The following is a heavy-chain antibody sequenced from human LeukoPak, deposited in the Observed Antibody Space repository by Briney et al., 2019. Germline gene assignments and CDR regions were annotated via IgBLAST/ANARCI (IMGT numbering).Heavy chain of an antibody. J-gene: IGHJ5*02. Sequence: ASVKVSCKVSGYTLTELSMHWVRQAPGKGLEWMGGFDPEDGETIYAQKFQGRVTMTEDTSTDTAYMELSSLRAEDTAVYYCAAALRTGTPISCCDPWGHATLVTLYS. V-gene: IGHV1-24*01. D-gene: IGHD1-7*01. CDR2: FDPEDGET. CDR3: AAALRTGTPISCCDP. CDR1: GYTLTELS.